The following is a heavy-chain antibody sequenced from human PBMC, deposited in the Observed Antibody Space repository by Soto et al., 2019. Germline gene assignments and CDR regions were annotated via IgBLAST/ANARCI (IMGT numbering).Heavy chain of an antibody. CDR1: GYTFTGYY. V-gene: IGHV1-2*02. CDR2: INPNSGGT. J-gene: IGHJ5*02. Sequence: VASVRVSCKASGYTFTGYYMHWVRQAPGQGLEWMGWINPNSGGTNYAQKFQGRVTMTRDTSTSTAYMELSRLRSDDTAVYYCARGARYNWNDNWFDPWGQGTLVTVSS. CDR3: ARGARYNWNDNWFDP. D-gene: IGHD1-1*01.